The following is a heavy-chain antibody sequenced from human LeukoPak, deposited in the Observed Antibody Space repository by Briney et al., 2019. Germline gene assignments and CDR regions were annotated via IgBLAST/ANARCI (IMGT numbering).Heavy chain of an antibody. V-gene: IGHV4-59*01. CDR3: ARGGGDYDSSGYYYL. Sequence: PSETLSLTCTVSGGSISSYYWSWIRQPPGKGLEWIGYIYYSGSTNYNPSLKSRVTISVDMSKNQFSLKLSSVTAADTAVYYCARGGGDYDSSGYYYLWGQGTLVTVSS. CDR2: IYYSGST. CDR1: GGSISSYY. D-gene: IGHD3-22*01. J-gene: IGHJ4*02.